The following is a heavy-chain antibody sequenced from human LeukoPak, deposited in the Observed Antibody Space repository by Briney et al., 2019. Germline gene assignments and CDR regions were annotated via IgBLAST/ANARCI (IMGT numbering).Heavy chain of an antibody. CDR1: GSTVSNNY. Sequence: GGSLRLSCAASGSTVSNNYMSWVRQAPGKKLEWVSDIYSDGTTFYADSVKGRFTISRDNSKNTLYLQMNSLRAEDTAVYHCARYDFILISYFDLWGRGALVTVSS. CDR3: ARYDFILISYFDL. J-gene: IGHJ2*01. D-gene: IGHD3-3*01. CDR2: IYSDGTT. V-gene: IGHV3-53*01.